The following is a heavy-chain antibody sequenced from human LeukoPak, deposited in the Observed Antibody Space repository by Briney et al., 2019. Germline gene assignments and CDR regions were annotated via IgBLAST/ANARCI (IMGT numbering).Heavy chain of an antibody. V-gene: IGHV1-18*01. Sequence: ASVRVSCKASGYTFTNYGIIWVRQAPGQGLEWMGGISGYNGNTNYAQNLQGRLSMTTDTSTYTAYMELRSLTSDDTAVYYCARGRYSGYVPHDFDYWGQGTLVTVSS. CDR2: ISGYNGNT. CDR3: ARGRYSGYVPHDFDY. D-gene: IGHD5-12*01. CDR1: GYTFTNYG. J-gene: IGHJ4*02.